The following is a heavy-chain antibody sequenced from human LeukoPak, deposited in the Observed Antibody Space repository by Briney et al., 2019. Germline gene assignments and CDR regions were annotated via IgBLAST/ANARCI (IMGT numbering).Heavy chain of an antibody. CDR3: ARDDLGGNSGIYYFDY. CDR1: GGTFSSYA. D-gene: IGHD1-26*01. Sequence: SVKVSCKASGGTFSSYAISWVRQAPGQGLEWMGRIIPIFGTANYAQKFQGRVTITTDESTSTAYMELSSLRSDDTAVYYCARDDLGGNSGIYYFDYWGQGTLVTVSS. CDR2: IIPIFGTA. J-gene: IGHJ4*02. V-gene: IGHV1-69*05.